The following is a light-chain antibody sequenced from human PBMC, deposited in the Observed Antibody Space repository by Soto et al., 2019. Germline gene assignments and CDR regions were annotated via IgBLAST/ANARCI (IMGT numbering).Light chain of an antibody. CDR1: QTINNL. CDR3: LQDYNYPIP. Sequence: DIQMTQSPSTLSASVGDRVTIPCRASQTINNLLAWYQQKPGKAPKLLIFDVSSLESGVPSRFSGSGSGTDFTLTISSLQPEDFATYYCLQDYNYPIPFGQGTRLEI. CDR2: DVS. V-gene: IGKV1-5*01. J-gene: IGKJ5*01.